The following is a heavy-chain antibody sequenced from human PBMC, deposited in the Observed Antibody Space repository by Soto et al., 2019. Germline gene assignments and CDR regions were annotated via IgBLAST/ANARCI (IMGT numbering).Heavy chain of an antibody. J-gene: IGHJ5*02. Sequence: VQLQESGPGLAKPSETLSLTCTVSGGSISSFYWSWIRQPPGKGLEWIGNVFYSGSTIYNPSLQRRVTISVDTSKTQFSLKLSSVTAADTAVYYCAKEFCVPNGCYGRWLDPWGQGTLVTVSS. V-gene: IGHV4-59*01. CDR3: AKEFCVPNGCYGRWLDP. CDR2: VFYSGST. CDR1: GGSISSFY. D-gene: IGHD2-15*01.